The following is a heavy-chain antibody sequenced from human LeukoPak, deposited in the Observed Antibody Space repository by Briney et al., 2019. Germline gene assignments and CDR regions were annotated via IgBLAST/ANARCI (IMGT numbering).Heavy chain of an antibody. Sequence: KPGGSLRLSCAASGFTFSSYSMSWVRQAPGKGLERVSFISSGSSHMYYADSMKGRFTISRDNAKNSLYLQVSGLRDEDSAVYYCARDLAPIVGATDYWGQGTLVTVSS. J-gene: IGHJ4*02. V-gene: IGHV3-21*01. D-gene: IGHD1-26*01. CDR3: ARDLAPIVGATDY. CDR1: GFTFSSYS. CDR2: ISSGSSHM.